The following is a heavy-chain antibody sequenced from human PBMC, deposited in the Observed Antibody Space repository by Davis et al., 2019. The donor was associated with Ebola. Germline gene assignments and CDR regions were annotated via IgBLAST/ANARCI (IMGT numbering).Heavy chain of an antibody. J-gene: IGHJ4*02. CDR3: AKKLGIDY. CDR2: ISSSSSYI. Sequence: PGGSLRLSCAASGFTFSSYSMNWVRQAPGKGLEWVSSISSSSSYIYYADSVKGRFTISRDNSKNTLYLQMNSLRAEDTAVYYCAKKLGIDYWGQGTLVTVSS. V-gene: IGHV3-21*04. CDR1: GFTFSSYS. D-gene: IGHD7-27*01.